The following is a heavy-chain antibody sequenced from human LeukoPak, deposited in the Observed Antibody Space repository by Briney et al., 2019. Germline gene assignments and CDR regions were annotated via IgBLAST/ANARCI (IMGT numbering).Heavy chain of an antibody. J-gene: IGHJ5*02. CDR3: ARGMTLAANWFDA. V-gene: IGHV3-7*05. Sequence: PGGSLRLSCAASGFTFVSHWMNWVRQAPGKGPEWVANIKQDGGEKYYVDSVKGRFTISRDNARNSLNLRMNSLRPEDTAVYYCARGMTLAANWFDAWGQGTLVTVSS. CDR2: IKQDGGEK. CDR1: GFTFVSHW.